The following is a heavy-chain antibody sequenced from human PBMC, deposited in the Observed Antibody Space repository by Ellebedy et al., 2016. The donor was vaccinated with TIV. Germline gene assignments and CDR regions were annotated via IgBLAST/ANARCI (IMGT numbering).Heavy chain of an antibody. Sequence: ASVKVSCXASDYTFNSYGVTWERQARGQGLEWMGWISADNGDTNYAQKFQGRVTMTTDTATRTAYMELRTLTSDDTAVYFCARDWVVRGVSSFYYGLDVWGQGTTVTVSS. V-gene: IGHV1-18*01. CDR1: DYTFNSYG. CDR2: ISADNGDT. D-gene: IGHD3-10*01. CDR3: ARDWVVRGVSSFYYGLDV. J-gene: IGHJ6*02.